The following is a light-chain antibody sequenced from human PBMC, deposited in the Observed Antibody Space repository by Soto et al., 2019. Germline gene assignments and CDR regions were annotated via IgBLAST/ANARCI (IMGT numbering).Light chain of an antibody. J-gene: IGLJ3*02. Sequence: QSVLTQPASVSGSPRQSITISCTGTSSDVGDGDFVSWYQQRPGNAPKLMIYKVSNRPSVVSNRFSGSKSGNTASLTISGLQAEDEADYYCCSYTRSYTWVFGGGTKLTVL. V-gene: IGLV2-14*01. CDR3: CSYTRSYTWV. CDR2: KVS. CDR1: SSDVGDGDF.